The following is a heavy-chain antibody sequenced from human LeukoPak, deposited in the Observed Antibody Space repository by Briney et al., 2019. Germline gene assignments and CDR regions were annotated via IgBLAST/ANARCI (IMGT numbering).Heavy chain of an antibody. V-gene: IGHV4-4*02. CDR1: GGYISSSNW. Sequence: SGTLSLTCAVSGGYISSSNWWSWVRQAPGKGLEWIGEIFHSGSTKYNPSLKSRVTISVDKSKNQFSLKLSSVTAADTAVYYCARGEGYSSTWYQPHSDYWGQGILVTVSS. CDR3: ARGEGYSSTWYQPHSDY. J-gene: IGHJ4*02. D-gene: IGHD6-13*01. CDR2: IFHSGST.